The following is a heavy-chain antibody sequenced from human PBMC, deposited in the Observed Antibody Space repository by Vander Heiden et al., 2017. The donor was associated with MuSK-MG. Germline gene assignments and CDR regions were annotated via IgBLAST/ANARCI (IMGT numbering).Heavy chain of an antibody. CDR2: ISGSGGST. D-gene: IGHD2-15*01. Sequence: EVQLVESGGGLVQPGGSLRLSCAASGFTFSSYAMSWVRQAPGKGLEWVSAISGSGGSTYYADSVKGRFTISRDNSKNALYLQMNSLRAEDTAVYYCAHYQIPDCSGGSCRSWGQGTLVTVSS. CDR1: GFTFSSYA. J-gene: IGHJ5*02. CDR3: AHYQIPDCSGGSCRS. V-gene: IGHV3-23*04.